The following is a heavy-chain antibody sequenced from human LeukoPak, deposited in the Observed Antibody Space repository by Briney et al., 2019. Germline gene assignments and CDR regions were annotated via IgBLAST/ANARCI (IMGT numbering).Heavy chain of an antibody. CDR3: ARAAYYYGSGKAFDI. J-gene: IGHJ3*02. V-gene: IGHV1-69*13. D-gene: IGHD3-10*01. CDR2: IIPIFGTA. Sequence: SVKVSCKASGGTFSSYAISWVRQAPGQGLEWMGGIIPIFGTANYAQKFQGRVTITADESTGTAYMELSSLRSEDTAVYYCARAAYYYGSGKAFDIWGQGTMVTVSS. CDR1: GGTFSSYA.